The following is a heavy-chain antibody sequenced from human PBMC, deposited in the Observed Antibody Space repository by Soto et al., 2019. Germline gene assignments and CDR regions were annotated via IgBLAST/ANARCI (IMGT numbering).Heavy chain of an antibody. Sequence: ASVKVSCKASGYTFTGYYMHWVRQAPGQGLEWMGWINPNSGGTNYAQKFQGWVTMTRDTSISTAYMELSRLRSDDTAVYYCARWGGYDNPDYYYYYGMDVWGQGTTVTV. D-gene: IGHD5-12*01. CDR3: ARWGGYDNPDYYYYYGMDV. V-gene: IGHV1-2*04. CDR1: GYTFTGYY. CDR2: INPNSGGT. J-gene: IGHJ6*02.